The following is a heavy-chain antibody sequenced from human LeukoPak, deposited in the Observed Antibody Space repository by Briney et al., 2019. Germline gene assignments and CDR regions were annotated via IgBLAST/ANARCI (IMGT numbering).Heavy chain of an antibody. CDR2: ISGSGGST. CDR1: GFTFSSYA. CDR3: AKDGGDSRTTPFGY. V-gene: IGHV3-23*01. J-gene: IGHJ4*02. Sequence: RGSLRLSCAASGFTFSSYAMSWVRQAPGKGLEWVSAISGSGGSTYYADSVKGRFTISRDNSKNTLYLQMNSLRAEDTAVYSCAKDGGDSRTTPFGYWGQGTLVTVSS. D-gene: IGHD4-11*01.